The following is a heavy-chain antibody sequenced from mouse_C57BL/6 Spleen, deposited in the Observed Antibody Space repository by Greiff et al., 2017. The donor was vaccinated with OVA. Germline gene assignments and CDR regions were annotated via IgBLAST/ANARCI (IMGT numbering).Heavy chain of an antibody. Sequence: QVQLQQSGAELVKPGASVKISCKASGYAFSSYWMNWVKQRPGKGLEWIGQIYPGDGDTNYNGKFKGKATLTADKSSSTAYMQLSSLTSEDSAVYFGARDSSGYDFDYWGQGTTLTVSS. CDR3: ARDSSGYDFDY. D-gene: IGHD3-2*02. CDR2: IYPGDGDT. V-gene: IGHV1-80*01. J-gene: IGHJ2*01. CDR1: GYAFSSYW.